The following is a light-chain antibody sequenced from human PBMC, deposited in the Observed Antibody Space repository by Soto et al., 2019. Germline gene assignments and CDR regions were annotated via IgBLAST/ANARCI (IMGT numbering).Light chain of an antibody. CDR1: SSDVGGYNY. CDR3: SSYTSSSIDYV. CDR2: EVS. J-gene: IGLJ1*01. Sequence: QSALTQPASVSGSPGQSITISCTGTSSDVGGYNYVSWYQQHPGKAPKLMIYEVSNRPSGVSNRFSGSKSGNTASLTISGLQAEGAADYYCSSYTSSSIDYVFGIGTKLTVL. V-gene: IGLV2-14*01.